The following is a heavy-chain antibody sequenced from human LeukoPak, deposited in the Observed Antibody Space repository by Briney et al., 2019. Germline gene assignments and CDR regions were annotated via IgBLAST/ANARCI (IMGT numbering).Heavy chain of an antibody. J-gene: IGHJ4*02. CDR3: ARDGGDGDPLRHDY. D-gene: IGHD3-16*01. V-gene: IGHV1-2*02. Sequence: GASVKVSCKASGYIFTGYYMHWVRQAPGQGLEWMGWINPNSGGTNYAQKFQGRVTMTRDTSISTAYMELSRLRSDDTAVYYCARDGGDGDPLRHDYWGQGTLVTVSS. CDR1: GYIFTGYY. CDR2: INPNSGGT.